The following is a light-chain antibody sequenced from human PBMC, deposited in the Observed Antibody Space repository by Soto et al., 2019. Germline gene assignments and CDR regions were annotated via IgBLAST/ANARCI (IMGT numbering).Light chain of an antibody. J-gene: IGKJ4*01. CDR1: QSVSNN. CDR2: GAS. V-gene: IGKV3-15*01. CDR3: QQYNNWPLT. Sequence: EIVMPQSPATLSVSPGESATLSCRASQSVSNNLAWYQQKPGQAPRLLIYGASARATGIPARFSGSGSGTEFTLTISSLQSEDFAVYYCQQYNNWPLTFGGGTKVEIK.